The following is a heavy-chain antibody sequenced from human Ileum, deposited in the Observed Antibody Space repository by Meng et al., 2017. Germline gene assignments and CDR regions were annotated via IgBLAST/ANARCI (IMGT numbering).Heavy chain of an antibody. CDR3: AKAHLTLVRGVMYYYGLDV. V-gene: IGHV3-9*01. D-gene: IGHD3-10*01. J-gene: IGHJ6*02. CDR2: ISFNGRTV. Sequence: SLKISCAASGFTFEEYAMHWVRQAPGKGLEWVSGISFNGRTVGYADSVKGRFTISRDKDKNSLYLEMNSLRGEDTAFYYCAKAHLTLVRGVMYYYGLDVWGQGTTVTVSS. CDR1: GFTFEEYA.